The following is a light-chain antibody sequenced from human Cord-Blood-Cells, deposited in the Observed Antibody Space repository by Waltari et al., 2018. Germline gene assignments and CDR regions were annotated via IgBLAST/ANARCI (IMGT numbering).Light chain of an antibody. Sequence: QSALTQPASVSGSPGQSLTISCTGTSSDFGGYNYVSWYQQHPGTAPKLMIYEVSNRPSGVSNRFSGSKSGNTASLTISGLQAEDEADYYCSSYTSSSTLVFGTGTKVTVL. CDR2: EVS. J-gene: IGLJ1*01. CDR1: SSDFGGYNY. CDR3: SSYTSSSTLV. V-gene: IGLV2-14*01.